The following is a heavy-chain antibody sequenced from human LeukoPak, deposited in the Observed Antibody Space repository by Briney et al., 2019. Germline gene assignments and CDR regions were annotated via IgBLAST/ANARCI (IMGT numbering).Heavy chain of an antibody. D-gene: IGHD3-16*01. CDR3: AKQMSTVTFTPFDY. CDR2: ISGSGGST. CDR1: GFTVSSNY. V-gene: IGHV3-23*01. J-gene: IGHJ4*02. Sequence: GGSLRLSCAASGFTVSSNYMSWVRQAPGKGLEWVSAISGSGGSTDYVDSVKDRFTISRDNSKNTLYLQMNSLRADDTAVYYCAKQMSTVTFTPFDYWGQGTLVTVSS.